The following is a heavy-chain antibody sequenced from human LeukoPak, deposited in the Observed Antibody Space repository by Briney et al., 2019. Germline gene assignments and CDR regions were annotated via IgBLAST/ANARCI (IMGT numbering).Heavy chain of an antibody. CDR1: GGSISSYY. V-gene: IGHV4-59*01. J-gene: IGHJ6*02. CDR3: ARVLYYYYGMDV. CDR2: IYYSGST. D-gene: IGHD3-10*01. Sequence: SETLPLTCTVSGGSISSYYWSWIRQPPGKGLEWIGYIYYSGSTNYNPSLKSRVTISVDTSKNQFSLKLSSVTAADTAVYYCARVLYYYYGMDVWGQGTTVTVSS.